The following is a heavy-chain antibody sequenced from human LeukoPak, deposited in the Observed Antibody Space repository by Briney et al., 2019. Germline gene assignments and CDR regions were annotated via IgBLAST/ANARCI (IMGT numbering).Heavy chain of an antibody. J-gene: IGHJ6*02. V-gene: IGHV1-2*02. CDR2: INPNSGGT. CDR1: GYTFSDNY. CDR3: ARDHCETAGCYEDDYSGLDV. D-gene: IGHD2-2*01. Sequence: GASVKVSCKASGYTFSDNYIQWVRQAPGQGLEWMGWINPNSGGTNYAQKFQGRVTMTRDTSISTAYMELSRLTSDDTAVYYCARDHCETAGCYEDDYSGLDVWGQGTTVTVSS.